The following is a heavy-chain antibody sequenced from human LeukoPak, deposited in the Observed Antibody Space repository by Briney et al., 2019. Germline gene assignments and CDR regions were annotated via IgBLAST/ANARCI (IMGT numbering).Heavy chain of an antibody. J-gene: IGHJ4*02. CDR2: IKQDGSEK. V-gene: IGHV3-7*01. CDR3: ARDIVVVVAATRGLGFDY. Sequence: GGSLRLSCAASGFTFSSYWMSWVRQAPGKGLEWVANIKQDGSEKYYVDSVKGRFTISRDNAKNSLYLQMKSLRAEDTAVYYCARDIVVVVAATRGLGFDYWGQGTLVTVSS. D-gene: IGHD2-15*01. CDR1: GFTFSSYW.